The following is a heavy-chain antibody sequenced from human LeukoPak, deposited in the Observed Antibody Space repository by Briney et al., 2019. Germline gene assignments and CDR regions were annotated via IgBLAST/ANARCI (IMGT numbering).Heavy chain of an antibody. Sequence: SETLSLTCTVSLRSDSSGPYYWSWIRQPPGKGLEWIGYIYYSGSTNYNPSLKNRVTISADTSKNQFSLKLSSVTAADTAVYYCARTDLTEDSEYWGLGTLVTVSS. CDR2: IYYSGST. V-gene: IGHV4-61*01. D-gene: IGHD1-14*01. CDR1: LRSDSSGPYY. CDR3: ARTDLTEDSEY. J-gene: IGHJ4*02.